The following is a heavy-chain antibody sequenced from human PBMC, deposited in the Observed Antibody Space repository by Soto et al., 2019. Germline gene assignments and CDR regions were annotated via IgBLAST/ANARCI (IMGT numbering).Heavy chain of an antibody. J-gene: IGHJ6*02. V-gene: IGHV4-39*01. CDR2: IYYSGST. D-gene: IGHD3-10*01. Sequence: QLLESGPGLVKPSETLSLTCTVSGGSISSSSYYWGWIRQPPGKGLEWIGSIYYSGSTYYNPSLKSRVTISVDTSKNQFSLKLSSVTAADTAVYYCARRIHGSGSYYRDYYYGMDVWGQGTTVTVSS. CDR1: GGSISSSSYY. CDR3: ARRIHGSGSYYRDYYYGMDV.